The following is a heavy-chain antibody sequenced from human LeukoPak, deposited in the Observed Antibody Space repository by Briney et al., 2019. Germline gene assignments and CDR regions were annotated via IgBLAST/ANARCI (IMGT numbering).Heavy chain of an antibody. D-gene: IGHD3-10*02. Sequence: GGSLRLSCAASGFTFSNFGMHWVRQAPGKGLEWVAVIWYDGSNKYYADSVKGRFAISRDDSKNTLYLQMNSLRVEGTAVYYCARDRSVLWFDPWGQGTLVTVSS. V-gene: IGHV3-33*08. J-gene: IGHJ5*02. CDR1: GFTFSNFG. CDR2: IWYDGSNK. CDR3: ARDRSVLWFDP.